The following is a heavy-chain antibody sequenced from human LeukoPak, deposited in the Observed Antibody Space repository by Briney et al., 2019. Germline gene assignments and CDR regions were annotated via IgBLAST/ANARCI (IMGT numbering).Heavy chain of an antibody. Sequence: SETLSLTCTVSGYSISSGYYWGWIRQPPGKGLEWIGSIYHSGSTYYNPSLKSRVTISVDTSKNQFSLKLSSVTAADTAVYYCARGRDGYSVDYWGQGTLVTVSS. J-gene: IGHJ4*02. CDR3: ARGRDGYSVDY. D-gene: IGHD5-24*01. CDR1: GYSISSGYY. CDR2: IYHSGST. V-gene: IGHV4-38-2*02.